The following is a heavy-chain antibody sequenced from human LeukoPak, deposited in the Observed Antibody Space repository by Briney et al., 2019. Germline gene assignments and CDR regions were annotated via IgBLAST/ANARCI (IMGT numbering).Heavy chain of an antibody. CDR2: IYYSGST. J-gene: IGHJ4*02. CDR1: GGSMSSYY. CDR3: ARGRYGWLPFDY. D-gene: IGHD3-16*01. V-gene: IGHV4-59*01. Sequence: PTETLSLTCTVSGGSMSSYYWSWIRQPPGKGLEWIGYIYYSGSTNYNPSLKSRVTISVDTSKNQFTLKLSSVTAADTAVYYCARGRYGWLPFDYWGQGTLVTVSS.